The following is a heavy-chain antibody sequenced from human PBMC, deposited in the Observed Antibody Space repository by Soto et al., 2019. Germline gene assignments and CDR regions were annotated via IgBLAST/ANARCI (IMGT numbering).Heavy chain of an antibody. V-gene: IGHV3-15*01. D-gene: IGHD1-26*01. CDR1: GFTFSNAW. J-gene: IGHJ1*01. CDR3: PTEPPGIPRSY. Sequence: GGSLRLSCAASGFTFSNAWMSWVRQAPGKGLEWVGRIKSKTDGGTTDYAAPVKGRFTISRDDSKNTLYLQMNSLKTADTAVYSCPTEPPGIPRSYWGQGTLVTVSS. CDR2: IKSKTDGGTT.